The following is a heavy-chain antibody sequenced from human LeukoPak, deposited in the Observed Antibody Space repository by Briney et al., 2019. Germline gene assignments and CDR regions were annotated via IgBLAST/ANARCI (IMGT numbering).Heavy chain of an antibody. V-gene: IGHV3-30*04. CDR3: ARCGGTCSLPSTSAMDV. J-gene: IGHJ6*02. Sequence: QPGRSLRLSCAASGFIFSSYAVHWVRQAPGKGLEWVAVISSDGRHIFYADSVKGRFTIPRDNSKNTLYLQMNSLRAEDTALYLCARCGGTCSLPSTSAMDVWGQRTTVTVSS. CDR1: GFIFSSYA. D-gene: IGHD2-21*01. CDR2: ISSDGRHI.